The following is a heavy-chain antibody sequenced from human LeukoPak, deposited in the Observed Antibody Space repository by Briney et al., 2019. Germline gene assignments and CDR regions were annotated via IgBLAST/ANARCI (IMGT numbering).Heavy chain of an antibody. CDR2: INHSGST. CDR1: GGSFSGYY. J-gene: IGHJ5*02. V-gene: IGHV4-34*01. CDR3: ARERFGGAYVDP. D-gene: IGHD2-21*01. Sequence: KPSETLSLTCAVYGGSFSGYYWSWIRQPPGKGLEWIGEINHSGSTNYNPSLKSRVTISVDTSKNQFSLKLSSVTAADTAAYYCARERFGGAYVDPWGQGTLVTVSS.